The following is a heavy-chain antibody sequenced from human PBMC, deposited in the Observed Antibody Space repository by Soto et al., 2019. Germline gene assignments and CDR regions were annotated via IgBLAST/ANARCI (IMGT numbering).Heavy chain of an antibody. Sequence: EVQLFESGGSLVQPGGSLRLSCAASGFTFSTFAMNWVRQASGEGLEWVSSISGSGGNTQYADSLKGRVTISRDNSKNTLHLQMNTLRAEDTAVYSCPKCDVLMTTSGRWCNWFDPWRQGTRVIVSP. CDR1: GFTFSTFA. CDR3: PKCDVLMTTSGRWCNWFDP. D-gene: IGHD3-10*01. J-gene: IGHJ5*02. V-gene: IGHV3-23*01. CDR2: ISGSGGNT.